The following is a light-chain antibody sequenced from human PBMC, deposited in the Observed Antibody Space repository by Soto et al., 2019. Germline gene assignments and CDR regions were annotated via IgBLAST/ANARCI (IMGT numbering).Light chain of an antibody. CDR1: QGINSY. CDR3: QQLYSYPLT. CDR2: TAS. J-gene: IGKJ4*01. Sequence: DIQLTQSPSFLSASVGDRVTVTCRASQGINSYLAWYQQKPGKAPKLLIYTASTLQSGVPSRFSGSGSGTEFTLTIISLQPEDFSAYYCQQLYSYPLTFGGGTKVEIK. V-gene: IGKV1-9*01.